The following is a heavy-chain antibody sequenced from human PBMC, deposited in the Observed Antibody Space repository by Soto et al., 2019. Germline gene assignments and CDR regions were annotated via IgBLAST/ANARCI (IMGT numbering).Heavy chain of an antibody. CDR3: VRTSLVVAAATREDY. D-gene: IGHD2-15*01. Sequence: GGSLRLSSAASGFTFSSYWMHWVRQAPGKGLVWVSRINSDGSSTSYADSVKGRFTISRDNAKNTLYLQMNSLRAEDTAVYYCVRTSLVVAAATREDYWGQGILVTVSS. CDR1: GFTFSSYW. V-gene: IGHV3-74*01. J-gene: IGHJ4*02. CDR2: INSDGSST.